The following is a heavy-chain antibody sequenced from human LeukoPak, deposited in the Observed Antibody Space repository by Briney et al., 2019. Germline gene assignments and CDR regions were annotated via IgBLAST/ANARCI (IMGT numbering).Heavy chain of an antibody. Sequence: GGSLRLSCAASRFSFSSYSMNWVRQAPGKGLEWVSSITSSSGFTYYADSVKGRFTISRDNARNSLYLQMNSLRAEDTAVYYCARGAGGYDWNDAFDIWGQGTMVTVSS. D-gene: IGHD5-12*01. CDR3: ARGAGGYDWNDAFDI. J-gene: IGHJ3*02. CDR1: RFSFSSYS. V-gene: IGHV3-21*01. CDR2: ITSSSGFT.